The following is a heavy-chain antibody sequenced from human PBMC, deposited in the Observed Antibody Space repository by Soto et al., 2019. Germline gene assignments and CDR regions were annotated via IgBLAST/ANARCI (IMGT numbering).Heavy chain of an antibody. J-gene: IGHJ4*02. V-gene: IGHV4-59*08. CDR2: IYYSGST. Sequence: PSETLSLTCTVSGGSISSYYWSWIRQPPGKGLEWIGYIYYSGSTNYNPSLKSRVTISVDTSKNQFSLKLSSVTAADTAVYYCARHSSYYYGSGYLDYWGQGTLLTVSS. D-gene: IGHD3-10*01. CDR1: GGSISSYY. CDR3: ARHSSYYYGSGYLDY.